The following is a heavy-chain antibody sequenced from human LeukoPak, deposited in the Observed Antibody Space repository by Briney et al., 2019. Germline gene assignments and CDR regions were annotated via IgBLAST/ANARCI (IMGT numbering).Heavy chain of an antibody. Sequence: SETLSLTCAVYGGSFSGYYWSWIRQPPGKGLEWIGEINHSGSTNYNPSLKSRVTISVDTSKNQFSLKLSSVTAADTAVYYCARGLYCSGGGCLGVNYWGQGTLVTVSS. CDR1: GGSFSGYY. CDR2: INHSGST. J-gene: IGHJ4*02. CDR3: ARGLYCSGGGCLGVNY. D-gene: IGHD2-15*01. V-gene: IGHV4-34*01.